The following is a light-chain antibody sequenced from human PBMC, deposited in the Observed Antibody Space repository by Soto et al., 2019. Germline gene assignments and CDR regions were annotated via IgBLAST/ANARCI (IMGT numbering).Light chain of an antibody. V-gene: IGKV3-15*01. CDR3: QQYDTWQRHDTWRLWRPLT. CDR2: RAS. CDR1: QSVGSN. Sequence: EIVMTQSPATLSVSPGERATLSCRASQSVGSNLAWYQQRPGQAPRVLIYRASTRATGIPARFSGSGAGTEFTLTLSRLQSEDFAVYYCQQYDTWQRHDTWRLWRPLTFGGGTRVDI. J-gene: IGKJ4*01.